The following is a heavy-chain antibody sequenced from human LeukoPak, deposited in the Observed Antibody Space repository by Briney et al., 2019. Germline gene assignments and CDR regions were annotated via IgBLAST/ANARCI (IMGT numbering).Heavy chain of an antibody. V-gene: IGHV1-46*01. J-gene: IGHJ4*02. CDR2: INPSGGST. Sequence: ASVKVSCKASGYTFTSYYMHWVRQAPGQGLEWMGIINPSGGSTSYAQKFQGRVTMTRDTSTSTVYMELSSLRSEDTAVYYCARDSTPRLRYLDWEVDYFDYWGQGTLVTVSS. CDR3: ARDSTPRLRYLDWEVDYFDY. D-gene: IGHD3-9*01. CDR1: GYTFTSYY.